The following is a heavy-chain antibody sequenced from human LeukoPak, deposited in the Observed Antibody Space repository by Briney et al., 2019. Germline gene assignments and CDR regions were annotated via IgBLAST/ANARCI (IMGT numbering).Heavy chain of an antibody. Sequence: PSETLSLTCTVSGGSIRSTSYYWGWIRQPPVKGLEWIGSIYYSGNTYYNPSLKSRVTISVDTSKNQFSLKLTSVTAADTAVYFCARAVGYYGSHMAVWGKGTTVTIS. CDR3: ARAVGYYGSHMAV. J-gene: IGHJ6*03. CDR1: GGSIRSTSYY. D-gene: IGHD3-10*01. CDR2: IYYSGNT. V-gene: IGHV4-39*07.